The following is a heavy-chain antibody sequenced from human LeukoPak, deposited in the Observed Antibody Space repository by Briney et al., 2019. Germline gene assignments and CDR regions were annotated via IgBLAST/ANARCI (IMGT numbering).Heavy chain of an antibody. CDR2: ISSNGGST. CDR1: GFTFSSYA. J-gene: IGHJ4*02. V-gene: IGHV3-64D*06. D-gene: IGHD3-9*01. Sequence: RGSLRLSCSASGFTFSSYAMHWVRQAPGKGLEYVSAISSNGGSTYYADSVKGRFTISRDNSKNTLYLQMSSLRAEDTAVYYCVKDWDYDILTGYFDYWGQGTLVTVSS. CDR3: VKDWDYDILTGYFDY.